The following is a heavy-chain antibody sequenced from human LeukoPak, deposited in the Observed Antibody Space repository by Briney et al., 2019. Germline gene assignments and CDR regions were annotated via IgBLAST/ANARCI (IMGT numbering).Heavy chain of an antibody. D-gene: IGHD1-26*01. J-gene: IGHJ4*02. CDR3: ARDRHSGHFD. Sequence: GGSLRLTCAGSGFTFSNYWMSWVREVPGKGLEWVANIKEDGSEKYSVDSMKGRFTIFRDNAKNSLYLQMNSLRAEDTAIYYCARDRHSGHFDWGQGTLVTVSS. CDR1: GFTFSNYW. V-gene: IGHV3-7*01. CDR2: IKEDGSEK.